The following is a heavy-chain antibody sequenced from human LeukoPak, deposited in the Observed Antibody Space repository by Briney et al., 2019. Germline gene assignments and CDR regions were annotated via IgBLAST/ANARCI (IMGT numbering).Heavy chain of an antibody. CDR1: GGSVSSYY. CDR2: IYTSGST. D-gene: IGHD1-7*01. J-gene: IGHJ4*02. CDR3: ARDRTRYFDY. V-gene: IGHV4-4*07. Sequence: SETLSLTXTVSGGSVSSYYWSWIRQLAGKGLEWIGRIYTSGSTNYNPSLKSRVTMSVDTSKNQFSLKLSSVTAADTAVYYCARDRTRYFDYWGQRTLVTVSS.